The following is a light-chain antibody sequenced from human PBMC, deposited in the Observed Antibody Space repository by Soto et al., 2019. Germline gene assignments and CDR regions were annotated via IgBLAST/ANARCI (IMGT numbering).Light chain of an antibody. CDR1: SSDVGGYNY. V-gene: IGLV2-14*01. CDR3: CSYGRSVV. CDR2: EVS. J-gene: IGLJ2*01. Sequence: QSVLTQPASVSGSPGQSITISCTGTSSDVGGYNYVSWYQQHPGKAPKLMIYEVSNRPSGVSNRFSGSKSGNTASLTISGLQAEDEADYYCCSYGRSVVFGGGTKLTVL.